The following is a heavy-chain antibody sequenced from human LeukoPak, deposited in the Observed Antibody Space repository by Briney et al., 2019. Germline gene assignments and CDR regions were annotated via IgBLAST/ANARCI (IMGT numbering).Heavy chain of an antibody. CDR2: IATAGDT. V-gene: IGHV3-13*01. CDR1: GFTFSSYD. Sequence: GGSLRLSCAASGFTFSSYDMLWVRQATGKGLEWVSAIATAGDTYYPDSVKGRFTISRENAKDSLYLQMNSLRAEDTAVYYCARASEDIVATYRGYYFDYWGQGTLVTVSS. D-gene: IGHD5-12*01. J-gene: IGHJ4*02. CDR3: ARASEDIVATYRGYYFDY.